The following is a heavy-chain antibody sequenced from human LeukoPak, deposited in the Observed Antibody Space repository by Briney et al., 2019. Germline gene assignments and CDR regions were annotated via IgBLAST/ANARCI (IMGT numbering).Heavy chain of an antibody. CDR3: CSGSYYSDY. CDR1: GFTFSSYW. D-gene: IGHD3-10*02. J-gene: IGHJ4*02. CDR2: INSDGSST. Sequence: PGGSLRLSCAASGFTFSSYWMHWVRQAPGKGLVWVSRINSDGSSTNYADSVKGRFTISRDNAKNTLYLQMNSLRADDTAVYYCCSGSYYSDYWGQGTLVTVSS. V-gene: IGHV3-74*01.